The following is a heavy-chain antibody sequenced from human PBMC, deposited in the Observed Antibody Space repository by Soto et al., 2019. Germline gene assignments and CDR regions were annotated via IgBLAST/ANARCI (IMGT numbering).Heavy chain of an antibody. Sequence: EVQLLESGGGLVQPGGSRRLSCEASGLTFSSYAMSWVRQAPGKGLEWVSAISGSGGSTYYADSVKGRFTISRDNSKNTLYLQMNSLRAEDTAVYYCAKDQNQLLQTDWFDPWGQGTLVTVSS. J-gene: IGHJ5*02. CDR2: ISGSGGST. D-gene: IGHD2-2*01. V-gene: IGHV3-23*01. CDR3: AKDQNQLLQTDWFDP. CDR1: GLTFSSYA.